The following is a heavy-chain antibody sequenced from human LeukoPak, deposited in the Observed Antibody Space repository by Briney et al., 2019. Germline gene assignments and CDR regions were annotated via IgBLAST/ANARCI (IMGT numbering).Heavy chain of an antibody. V-gene: IGHV3-48*04. D-gene: IGHD3-10*02. Sequence: GSLRLSCAASGFTFSTYSMNWVRQAPGKGLEWVSYISSSGSTIYYADSVKGRFTISRDNAKNSLYLQMNSLRAEDTAVYYCAELGITMIGGVWGKGTTVTISS. CDR3: AELGITMIGGV. J-gene: IGHJ6*04. CDR1: GFTFSTYS. CDR2: ISSSGSTI.